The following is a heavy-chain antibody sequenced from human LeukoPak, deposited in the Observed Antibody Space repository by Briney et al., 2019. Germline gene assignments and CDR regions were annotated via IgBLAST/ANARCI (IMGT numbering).Heavy chain of an antibody. V-gene: IGHV3-30*02. Sequence: GGSLRLSCAASGFTFSSYGMHWVRQAPGKGLEWVAFIRYDGSNKYYADSVKGRFTISRDNSKNTLYLQMNSLRAEDTAVYYCAKDASYYDFWSGYSQSSFDYWGQGTLVTASS. D-gene: IGHD3-3*01. CDR1: GFTFSSYG. CDR3: AKDASYYDFWSGYSQSSFDY. J-gene: IGHJ4*02. CDR2: IRYDGSNK.